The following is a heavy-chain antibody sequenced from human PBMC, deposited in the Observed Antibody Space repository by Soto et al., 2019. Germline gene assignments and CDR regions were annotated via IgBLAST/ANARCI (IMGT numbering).Heavy chain of an antibody. Sequence: GGSLRLSCAASGFTFSNAWMSWVRQAPGKGLEWVGRIKSKTDGGTTDYAAPVKGRFTISRDDSKNTLYLQMNSLKTEDTAVYYCTTDQIAVAGEMYYYYYYMDVWGKGTTVTVSS. V-gene: IGHV3-15*01. CDR1: GFTFSNAW. J-gene: IGHJ6*03. CDR2: IKSKTDGGTT. D-gene: IGHD6-19*01. CDR3: TTDQIAVAGEMYYYYYYMDV.